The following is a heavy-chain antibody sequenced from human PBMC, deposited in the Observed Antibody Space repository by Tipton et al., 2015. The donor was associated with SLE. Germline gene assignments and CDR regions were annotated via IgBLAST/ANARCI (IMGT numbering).Heavy chain of an antibody. CDR3: ARHKGVVYFYHYDGLDV. CDR1: GDSISGHY. Sequence: TLSLTCTVSGDSISGHYRSWIRQPPGKGLEWIGYIYDSGSTSYNPSLKSRVTISEDTSKTQFSLNLNSVTAADTAVYYCARHKGVVYFYHYDGLDVWGHGTTVTVSS. V-gene: IGHV4-59*08. CDR2: IYDSGST. J-gene: IGHJ6*02. D-gene: IGHD3-3*01.